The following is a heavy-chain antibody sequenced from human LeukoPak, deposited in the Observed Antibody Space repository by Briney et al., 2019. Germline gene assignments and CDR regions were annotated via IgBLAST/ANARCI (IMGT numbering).Heavy chain of an antibody. CDR3: ARELALYFDY. D-gene: IGHD1-1*01. CDR2: ISSSGSTI. Sequence: PGGSLRLSCAASGFAFGNYAMHWVRQAPGKGLEWVSCISSSGSTIYYADSVKGRLTISRDNAKNSLYLQMNSLRAEDTAVYYCARELALYFDYWGQGTLVTVSS. V-gene: IGHV3-48*03. CDR1: GFAFGNYA. J-gene: IGHJ4*02.